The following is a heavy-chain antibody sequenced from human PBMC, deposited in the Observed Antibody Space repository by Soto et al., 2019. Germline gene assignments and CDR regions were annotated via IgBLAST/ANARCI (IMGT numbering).Heavy chain of an antibody. Sequence: PGGSLRLSCVASGFIFNSYSMNWVRQAPGKGLEWVSYIHESGDVIYYADSVKGRFTTSRDNAKNSLYLEISGLSAEDTAIYYCARDLSWSFFDFWGRGTLVTVSS. V-gene: IGHV3-48*01. J-gene: IGHJ4*02. CDR1: GFIFNSYS. CDR2: IHESGDVI. CDR3: ARDLSWSFFDF. D-gene: IGHD1-26*01.